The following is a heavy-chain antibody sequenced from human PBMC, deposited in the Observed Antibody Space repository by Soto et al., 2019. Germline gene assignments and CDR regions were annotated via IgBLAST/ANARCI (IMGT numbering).Heavy chain of an antibody. CDR1: GYTFASYD. Sequence: VKVSCKASGYTFASYDVNWVGQATGQGLEWMGWMNPNSGNTGYAQKFQGRVTMTRNTSISTAYMELNSLRAEDTAIYYCAKVPPRPYCSSVSCPFDYWGQGTLVTVSS. V-gene: IGHV1-8*01. CDR2: MNPNSGNT. J-gene: IGHJ4*02. D-gene: IGHD2-2*01. CDR3: AKVPPRPYCSSVSCPFDY.